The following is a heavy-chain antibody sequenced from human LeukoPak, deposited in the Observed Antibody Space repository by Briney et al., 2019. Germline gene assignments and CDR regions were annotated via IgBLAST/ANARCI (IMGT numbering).Heavy chain of an antibody. D-gene: IGHD2-2*01. Sequence: SETLSLTCAVYGGSFSGYYWSWIRQPPGKGLEWIGEINHSGSTNYNPSLKSRVTISVDTSKNQFSLKLSSVTAADTAVYYCARGPIRCSSTSCYVPFSYWSQGTLVTVSS. J-gene: IGHJ4*02. CDR1: GGSFSGYY. CDR2: INHSGST. CDR3: ARGPIRCSSTSCYVPFSY. V-gene: IGHV4-34*01.